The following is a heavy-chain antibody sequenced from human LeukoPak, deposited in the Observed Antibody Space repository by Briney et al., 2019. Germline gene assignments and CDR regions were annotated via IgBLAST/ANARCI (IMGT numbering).Heavy chain of an antibody. Sequence: GGTLRLSCAASGFTFSSYAMSWVRQAPGKGLEWVSGTSGSGGSTYYAGSVKGRFTISRDNSKNTLYLQMNSLRVEDTAVYYCAKNGGSQCYSHLDAWGEGTLVTVSS. CDR3: AKNGGSQCYSHLDA. CDR2: TSGSGGST. V-gene: IGHV3-23*01. D-gene: IGHD2-15*01. CDR1: GFTFSSYA. J-gene: IGHJ5*02.